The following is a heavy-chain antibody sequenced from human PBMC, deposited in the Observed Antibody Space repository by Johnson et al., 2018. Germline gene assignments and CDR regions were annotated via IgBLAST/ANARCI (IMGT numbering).Heavy chain of an antibody. J-gene: IGHJ1*01. Sequence: QVQLVESGGGVVQPGRSLRLSCAASGFTFSSYGMHWVRQAPGKGLEWVAVIWYDGSKKYYADSVKGRFTISRDNSKNTLYLQMNSLRGEDTAVYYCPASPHYYHCRGYYSVWFRHERQGTLVTVSS. CDR1: GFTFSSYG. CDR3: PASPHYYHCRGYYSVWFRH. D-gene: IGHD3-22*01. CDR2: IWYDGSKK. V-gene: IGHV3-33*01.